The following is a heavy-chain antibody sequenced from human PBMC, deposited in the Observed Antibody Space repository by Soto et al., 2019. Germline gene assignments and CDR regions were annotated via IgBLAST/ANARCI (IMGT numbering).Heavy chain of an antibody. J-gene: IGHJ6*02. CDR3: ASSSLSVGDYYYGMDV. CDR1: GFTVSSNY. CDR2: IYSGGST. D-gene: IGHD6-6*01. V-gene: IGHV3-53*01. Sequence: GGSLRLSCAASGFTVSSNYMSWVRQAPGKGLEWVSFIYSGGSTYYADSVKGRFTISRDNSKNTLYLQMNSLRAEDTAVYYCASSSLSVGDYYYGMDVWGQGTTVTVSS.